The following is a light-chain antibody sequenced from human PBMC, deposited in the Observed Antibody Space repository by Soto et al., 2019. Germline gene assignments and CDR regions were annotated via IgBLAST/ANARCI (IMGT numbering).Light chain of an antibody. V-gene: IGKV3-20*01. CDR3: QQYGSSPIFT. CDR2: GAS. J-gene: IGKJ3*01. CDR1: QSVSSSY. Sequence: EIVLTQSPGTLSLSPGERATLSCRASQSVSSSYLDGYQQKPGQAPRLLIYGASGRATGIPDRFSGRVSETDFTLTISRLEPEDFAVYYCQQYGSSPIFTFGPGTKVDIK.